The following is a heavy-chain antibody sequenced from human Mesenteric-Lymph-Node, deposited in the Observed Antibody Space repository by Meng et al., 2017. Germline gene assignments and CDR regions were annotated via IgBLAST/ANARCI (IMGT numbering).Heavy chain of an antibody. CDR2: ISADGSNK. CDR1: GFTFSSYF. D-gene: IGHD5-12*01. J-gene: IGHJ6*02. V-gene: IGHV3-30*04. CDR3: ARVSGFEYHHYGMDV. Sequence: GGSLRLSCVASGFTFSSYFMHWVRQAPGKGLEWVTVISADGSNKNYADSVKGRFTISRDNAKNSLYLQMNSLRAEDTAFYYCARVSGFEYHHYGMDVWGQGTAVTVSS.